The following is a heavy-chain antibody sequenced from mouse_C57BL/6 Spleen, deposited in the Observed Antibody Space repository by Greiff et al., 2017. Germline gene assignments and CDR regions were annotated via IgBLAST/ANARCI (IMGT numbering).Heavy chain of an antibody. CDR1: GYTFTDYE. V-gene: IGHV1-15*01. CDR2: IDPETGGT. J-gene: IGHJ4*01. Sequence: QVQLKESGAELVRPGASVTLSCKASGYTFTDYEMHWVKQTPVHGLEWIGAIDPETGGTAYNQKFKGKAILTADKSSSTAYMELRSLTSEDSAVYYCTRGDYWGQGTSVTVSS. CDR3: TRGDY.